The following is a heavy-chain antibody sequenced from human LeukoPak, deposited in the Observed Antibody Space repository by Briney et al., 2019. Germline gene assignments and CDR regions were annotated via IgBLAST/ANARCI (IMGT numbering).Heavy chain of an antibody. CDR3: AGASYDSSGVH. CDR2: IYYSGST. J-gene: IGHJ4*02. Sequence: LETLSLTCTVSGGSISSYYWSWIRQPPGKGLEWIGYIYYSGSTNYNPSLKSRVTISVDTSKNQFSLKLSSVTAADTAVYYCAGASYDSSGVHWGQGTLVTVSS. V-gene: IGHV4-59*01. CDR1: GGSISSYY. D-gene: IGHD3-22*01.